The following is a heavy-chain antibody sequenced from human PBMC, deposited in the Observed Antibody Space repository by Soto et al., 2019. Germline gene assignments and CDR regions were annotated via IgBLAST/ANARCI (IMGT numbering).Heavy chain of an antibody. Sequence: EVQLLESGGGLVQPGGSLRLSCAASGFTFSSYAMSWVRQAPGKGLEWVSAISGSGGSTYYADSVKGRFTISRDNSKNKLYLQMNSLRAEDTAVYYCASTNYYDSSGYLMFDYWGQGTLVTVSS. V-gene: IGHV3-23*01. CDR1: GFTFSSYA. CDR2: ISGSGGST. CDR3: ASTNYYDSSGYLMFDY. D-gene: IGHD3-22*01. J-gene: IGHJ4*02.